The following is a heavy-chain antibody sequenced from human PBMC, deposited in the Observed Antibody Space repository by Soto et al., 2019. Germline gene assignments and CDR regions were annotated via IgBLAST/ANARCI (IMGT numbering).Heavy chain of an antibody. CDR1: GFTFSDYY. J-gene: IGHJ4*02. CDR3: AREVGATTTGSFHX. V-gene: IGHV3-11*01. D-gene: IGHD5-12*01. Sequence: GGSLRLSCAASGFTFSDYYMSWIRQAPGKGLEWVSYISSSGSTIYYADSVKCRFTISRDNAKNSLYLQMNSLRAEDTAVYYCAREVGATTTGSFHXWGQGTLVTVSX. CDR2: ISSSGSTI.